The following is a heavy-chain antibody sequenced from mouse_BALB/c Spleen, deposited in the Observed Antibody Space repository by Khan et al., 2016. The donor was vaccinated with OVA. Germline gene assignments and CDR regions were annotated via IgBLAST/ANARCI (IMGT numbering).Heavy chain of an antibody. CDR3: AKKTYRYAFAY. Sequence: EVQLQESGPSLVKPSQTLSLTCSVTGDSITSGYWSWIRKFPGNKLEYMGYMIYSGNTYYNPSLKSRISITRHTSKNQYYLKLNSVTTEDTATYACAKKTYRYAFAYWGQGTLVTVS. D-gene: IGHD2-14*01. CDR1: GDSITSGY. V-gene: IGHV3-8*02. CDR2: MIYSGNT. J-gene: IGHJ3*01.